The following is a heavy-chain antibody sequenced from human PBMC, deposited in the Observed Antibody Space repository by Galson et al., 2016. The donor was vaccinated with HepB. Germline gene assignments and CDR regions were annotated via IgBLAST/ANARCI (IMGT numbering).Heavy chain of an antibody. J-gene: IGHJ4*02. CDR1: GYRFFTYG. V-gene: IGHV1-18*04. D-gene: IGHD6-19*01. CDR3: ARKGFYRSGWYVMGHFDY. Sequence: SVKVSCKASGYRFFTYGISWVRQAPGQGLEWLGWISANRGNTIYAQKFQDRVTMTRDTSASTVYMDLRSLRSDDTAVYYCARKGFYRSGWYVMGHFDYWGQGTLVTVSS. CDR2: ISANRGNT.